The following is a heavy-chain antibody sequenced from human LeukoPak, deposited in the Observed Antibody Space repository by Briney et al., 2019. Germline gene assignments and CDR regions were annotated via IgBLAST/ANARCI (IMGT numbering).Heavy chain of an antibody. Sequence: GGSLRLSCAASGFTFSSYGMHWVRQAPGKGLEWVAFIRYDGSNKYYADSVKGRFTISRDNAKNSLYLQMNSLRAEDTAVYYCARDLEISSSWSLFDYWGQGTLVTVSS. D-gene: IGHD6-13*01. CDR2: IRYDGSNK. CDR3: ARDLEISSSWSLFDY. CDR1: GFTFSSYG. J-gene: IGHJ4*02. V-gene: IGHV3-30*02.